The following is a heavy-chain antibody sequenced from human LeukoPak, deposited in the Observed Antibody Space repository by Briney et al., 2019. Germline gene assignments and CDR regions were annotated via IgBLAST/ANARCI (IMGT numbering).Heavy chain of an antibody. Sequence: SVKVSCKASGGTFSSYAISWVRQAPGQGLEWMGGIIPIFGTANYAQKFQGRVTITTDESTSTAYMELSSLRSEDTAVYYCARAPLSSTVTTSVETWGQGTLVTVSS. J-gene: IGHJ5*02. CDR2: IIPIFGTA. V-gene: IGHV1-69*05. CDR3: ARAPLSSTVTTSVET. D-gene: IGHD4-11*01. CDR1: GGTFSSYA.